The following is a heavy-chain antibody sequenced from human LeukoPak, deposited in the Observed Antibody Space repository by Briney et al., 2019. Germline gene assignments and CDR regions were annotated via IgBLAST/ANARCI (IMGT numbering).Heavy chain of an antibody. D-gene: IGHD3-22*01. CDR3: AKTYDSSGYIPFDY. CDR1: GFTFSSCA. Sequence: GGSLRLSCAASGFTFSSCAMSWVRQAPGKGLEWVSAISGSGGSTYYADSVKGRFTISRDNSKNTLYLQMNSLRAEDTAVYYCAKTYDSSGYIPFDYWGQGTLVTVSS. V-gene: IGHV3-23*01. J-gene: IGHJ4*02. CDR2: ISGSGGST.